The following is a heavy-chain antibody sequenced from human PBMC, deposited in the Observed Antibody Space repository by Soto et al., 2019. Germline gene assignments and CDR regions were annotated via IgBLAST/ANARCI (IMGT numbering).Heavy chain of an antibody. D-gene: IGHD6-13*01. J-gene: IGHJ6*02. CDR1: GFTFSSYS. V-gene: IGHV3-21*01. CDR3: ARVAAASQETYYGMDV. Sequence: EVQLVESGGGLVKPGGSLRLSCAASGFTFSSYSMNWVRQAPGKGLEWVSSISSSSSYIYYADSVKGRFTISRDNAKNSLYLQMNSLRAEDTAVYYCARVAAASQETYYGMDVWGQGTTVTVSS. CDR2: ISSSSSYI.